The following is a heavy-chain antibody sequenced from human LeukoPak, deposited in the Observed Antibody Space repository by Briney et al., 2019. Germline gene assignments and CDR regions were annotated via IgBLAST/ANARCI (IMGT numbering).Heavy chain of an antibody. V-gene: IGHV1-2*02. CDR2: INPNSGGT. J-gene: IGHJ4*02. CDR3: AREQQRDFDY. CDR1: GYTFTVYY. D-gene: IGHD6-25*01. Sequence: ASVKVSFKASGYTFTVYYMHWVRQAPGQGLEWMGWINPNSGGTNYAQKFQGRVTMTRDTSISTAYMELSRLRSDDTAVYYCAREQQRDFDYWGQGTLVTVSS.